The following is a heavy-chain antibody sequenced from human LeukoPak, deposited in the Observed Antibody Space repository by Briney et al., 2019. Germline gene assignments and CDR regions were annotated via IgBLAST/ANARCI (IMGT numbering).Heavy chain of an antibody. CDR2: ITPSGGTT. CDR3: AKRRLAATGGGNFDF. D-gene: IGHD6-25*01. Sequence: GGSLRLSCAASGFTFSSYGMHWVRQAPGKGLEWVSSITPSGGTTYDADSVKGRFTMSRDNSKNTLYLQMNSLRVEDTAIYYCAKRRLAATGGGNFDFWGQGTLVAVSS. J-gene: IGHJ4*02. CDR1: GFTFSSYG. V-gene: IGHV3-23*01.